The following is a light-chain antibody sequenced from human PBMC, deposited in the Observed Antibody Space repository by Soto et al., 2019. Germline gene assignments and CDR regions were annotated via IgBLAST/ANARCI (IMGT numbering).Light chain of an antibody. CDR3: QQYNSYRYT. CDR1: QSISTW. CDR2: KAS. Sequence: DIQMTQSPSTLSASVGDRVTITCRVSQSISTWLAWYQQKSGKAPKLLIYKASSLESGVPSRFSGSGSGTEVTLTISSLQPDDFATYYCQQYNSYRYTFGQGTKLEIK. V-gene: IGKV1-5*03. J-gene: IGKJ2*01.